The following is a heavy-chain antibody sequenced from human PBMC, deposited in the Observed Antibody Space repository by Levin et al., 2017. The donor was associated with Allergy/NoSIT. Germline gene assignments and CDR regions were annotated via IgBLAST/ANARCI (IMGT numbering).Heavy chain of an antibody. CDR1: GFIVSSNY. Sequence: GGSLRLSCAASGFIVSSNYMTWVRQAPGKGLEWVSLIYTGGGTTYADSVRGRFTISRDNSKNTLYLQMNSLRAEDTAVYYCATKVSRLSHDAFDIWGQGTMVTVSS. D-gene: IGHD3-16*01. CDR3: ATKVSRLSHDAFDI. CDR2: IYTGGGT. J-gene: IGHJ3*02. V-gene: IGHV3-53*01.